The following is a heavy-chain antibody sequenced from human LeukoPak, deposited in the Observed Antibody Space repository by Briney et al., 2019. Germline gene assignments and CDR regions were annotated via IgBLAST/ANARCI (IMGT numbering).Heavy chain of an antibody. D-gene: IGHD2-21*02. CDR1: GYTLTELS. V-gene: IGHV1-24*01. CDR3: ATGAYCGGDCFQFYYGMDV. CDR2: FDPEDGDT. J-gene: IGHJ6*02. Sequence: GASVKVSCKVSGYTLTELSMHWVRQAPGKGLEWMGGFDPEDGDTIYAQKFQGRVTMTEDTSTDTAYMELSSLRSEDTAVYYCATGAYCGGDCFQFYYGMDVWGQGTTVTVSS.